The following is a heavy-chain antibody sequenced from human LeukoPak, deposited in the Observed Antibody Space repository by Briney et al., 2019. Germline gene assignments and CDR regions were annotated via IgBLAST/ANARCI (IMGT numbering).Heavy chain of an antibody. CDR2: ISAYNGNT. CDR3: ARDHSGGYAGGAPFYYYGMDV. CDR1: GYTFTSYG. V-gene: IGHV1-18*01. Sequence: ASVKVSCKASGYTFTSYGISWVRQAPGQGLEWMGWISAYNGNTNYAQKLQGRVTMTTDTSTSTAYMELRSLRSDDTAVYYCARDHSGGYAGGAPFYYYGMDVWGQGTTVTVSS. D-gene: IGHD5-12*01. J-gene: IGHJ6*02.